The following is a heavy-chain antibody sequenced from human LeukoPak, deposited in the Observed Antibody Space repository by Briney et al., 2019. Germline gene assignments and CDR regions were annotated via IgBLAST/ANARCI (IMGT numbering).Heavy chain of an antibody. CDR2: ISDDGKTR. D-gene: IGHD6-13*01. CDR1: GFTFSNYG. V-gene: IGHV3-30*03. Sequence: GGSLRLSCAASGFTFSNYGMHWVRQAPGKGLEWVAVISDDGKTRYYAESVKGRFTISRDNSKNTLSLQVNSLRDEDTALYYCARDRAAAGLYGMDVWGQGATVTVSS. J-gene: IGHJ6*02. CDR3: ARDRAAAGLYGMDV.